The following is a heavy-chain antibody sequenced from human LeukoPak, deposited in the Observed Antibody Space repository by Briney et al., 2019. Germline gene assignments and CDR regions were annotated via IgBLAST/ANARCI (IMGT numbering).Heavy chain of an antibody. CDR3: AKDVTSPLFDNWFDP. V-gene: IGHV3-23*01. J-gene: IGHJ5*02. CDR1: GFTFSSYA. Sequence: GGSLRLSCAASGFTFSSYAMSWVRQAPGKGLEWVSAIGGSGGSTYYADSVKGRFTISRDNSKNTLYLQMNSLRAEDTAVYYCAKDVTSPLFDNWFDPWGQGTLVTVSS. D-gene: IGHD3-10*02. CDR2: IGGSGGST.